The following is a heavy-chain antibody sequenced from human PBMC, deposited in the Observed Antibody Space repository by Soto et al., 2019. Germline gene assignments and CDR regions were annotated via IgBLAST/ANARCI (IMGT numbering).Heavy chain of an antibody. D-gene: IGHD1-26*01. J-gene: IGHJ4*02. CDR2: IVVGSGNT. CDR3: AALAVGATTTGHFDY. CDR1: GFTFTSSA. Sequence: ASVKVSCKASGFTFTSSAVQWVRQARGQRLEWIGWIVVGSGNTNYAQKFQERVTITRDMSTSTAYMELSSLRSEDTAVYYCAALAVGATTTGHFDYWGQGTLVTVPS. V-gene: IGHV1-58*01.